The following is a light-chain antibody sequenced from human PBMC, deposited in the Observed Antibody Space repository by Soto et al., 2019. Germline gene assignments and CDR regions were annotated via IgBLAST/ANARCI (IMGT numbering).Light chain of an antibody. J-gene: IGLJ2*01. Sequence: QSVLTQPPSVSAASGQKVTISCSGSSSNIGKNYVSWYQQLPGTAPKVVIYETNKRPSGIPDRFSGSKSGTSATLGITGLQTGDEVDYYCATWDTSLTAVLFGGGTMLTVL. CDR2: ETN. V-gene: IGLV1-51*02. CDR1: SSNIGKNY. CDR3: ATWDTSLTAVL.